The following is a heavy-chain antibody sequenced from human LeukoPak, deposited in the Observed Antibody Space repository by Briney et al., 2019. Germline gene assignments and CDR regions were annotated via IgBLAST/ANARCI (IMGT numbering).Heavy chain of an antibody. J-gene: IGHJ4*02. Sequence: SETLSLTCAVYGGSFSGYYRSWIRQPPGKGLEWIGEINHSGSTNYNPSLKSRVTISVDTSKNQFSLKLSSVTAADTAVYYCARGGRRGPWLYYFDYWGQGTLVTVSS. V-gene: IGHV4-34*01. CDR2: INHSGST. CDR3: ARGGRRGPWLYYFDY. CDR1: GGSFSGYY. D-gene: IGHD6-19*01.